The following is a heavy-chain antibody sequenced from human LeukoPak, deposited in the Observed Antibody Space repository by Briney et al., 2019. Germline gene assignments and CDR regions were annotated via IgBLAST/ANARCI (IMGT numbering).Heavy chain of an antibody. CDR3: SIGHYFDY. CDR2: INHSGST. V-gene: IGHV4-34*01. Sequence: SETLSLTCAVYGGSFSGYYWSWFRKPPGKGLEWIGEINHSGSTNYNPSLKSRVTISVDTSKNQFSLKLSSVTAADTAVYYCSIGHYFDYWGQGTLVTVSS. CDR1: GGSFSGYY. J-gene: IGHJ4*02. D-gene: IGHD2-15*01.